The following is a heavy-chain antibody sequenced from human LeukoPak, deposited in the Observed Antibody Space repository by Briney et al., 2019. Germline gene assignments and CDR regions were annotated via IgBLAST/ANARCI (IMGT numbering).Heavy chain of an antibody. CDR2: FDPEDGET. D-gene: IGHD3-22*01. Sequence: GASVKVSCKVSGYTLTELSMHWVRQAPGKGLEWMGGFDPEDGETIYAQKFQGRVTMTEDTSTDTAYMELSSLRSEDTAVYYCATYLDSSGYLPFDYWGQGTLVTVSS. V-gene: IGHV1-24*01. J-gene: IGHJ4*02. CDR1: GYTLTELS. CDR3: ATYLDSSGYLPFDY.